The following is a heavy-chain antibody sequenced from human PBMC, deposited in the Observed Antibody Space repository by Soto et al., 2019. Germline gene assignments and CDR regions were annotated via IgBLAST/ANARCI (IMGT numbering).Heavy chain of an antibody. V-gene: IGHV4-31*02. CDR2: IYYSVST. D-gene: IGHD6-19*01. J-gene: IGHJ6*03. Sequence: IRQHPENCLDWIVYIYYSVSTYYNPSLKIRVTISVGTSKNQFSLNLSSVTAADTAVYYCARGNSSGWYPYYYDYTDVWGKGNTVTVSS. CDR3: ARGNSSGWYPYYYDYTDV.